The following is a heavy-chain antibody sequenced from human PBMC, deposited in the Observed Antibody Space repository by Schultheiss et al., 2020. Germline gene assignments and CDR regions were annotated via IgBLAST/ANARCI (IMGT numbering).Heavy chain of an antibody. J-gene: IGHJ4*02. Sequence: SETLSLTCAVYGGSFSGYYWSWIRQPPGKGLEWIGEINHSGSTNYNPSLKSRVTISVDTSKNQFSLKLSSVTAADTAVYYCARLMRGYSGYDRTGFDYWGQGTLVTVSS. D-gene: IGHD5-12*01. CDR3: ARLMRGYSGYDRTGFDY. V-gene: IGHV4-34*01. CDR2: INHSGST. CDR1: GGSFSGYY.